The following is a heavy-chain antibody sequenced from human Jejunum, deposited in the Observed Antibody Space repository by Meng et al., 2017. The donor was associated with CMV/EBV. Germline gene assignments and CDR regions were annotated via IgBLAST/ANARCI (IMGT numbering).Heavy chain of an antibody. CDR3: ARDIWGFDY. V-gene: IGHV1-18*04. D-gene: IGHD7-27*01. J-gene: IGHJ4*02. Sequence: QGHLLQSGGEVKKPGASVKISCKTSGYTFTDHNIGWVRQAPGQGLEWVGWISLGNGQTVYGHKVQGRVTVTTDTSTSTAYMELRSLRSDDTAMYYCARDIWGFDYWGQGTLVTVSS. CDR2: ISLGNGQT. CDR1: GYTFTDHN.